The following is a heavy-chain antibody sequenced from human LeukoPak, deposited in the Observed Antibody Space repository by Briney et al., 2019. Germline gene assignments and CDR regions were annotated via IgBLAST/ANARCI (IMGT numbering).Heavy chain of an antibody. V-gene: IGHV3-20*04. D-gene: IGHD6-19*01. CDR3: ARDRVAMAGKAYFDY. J-gene: IGHJ4*02. CDR2: IHWNIDIT. CDR1: GFTFSSYW. Sequence: GGSLRLSCAASGFTFSSYWMHWVRQAPGKGPEWVSTIHWNIDITTYADSVKGRFTISRDNAKSSLYLQMSSLRAEDTAFYYCARDRVAMAGKAYFDYWGQGTLVTVSP.